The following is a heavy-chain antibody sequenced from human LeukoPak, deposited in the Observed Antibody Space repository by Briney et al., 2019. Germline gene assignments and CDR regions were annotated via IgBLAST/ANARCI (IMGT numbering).Heavy chain of an antibody. V-gene: IGHV6-1*01. CDR2: TFYRSKWNN. J-gene: IGHJ3*02. D-gene: IGHD2-8*02. Sequence: SQTPSPTCAISGDTVSSKRAAWNWIRQSPLRGLEWLGRTFYRSKWNNDYAVSVKGRITIKPDTSKNQFSPQLNSVTPEDTAVYYCANLRTGTSDVFDIWGQGTMVTVSS. CDR1: GDTVSSKRAA. CDR3: ANLRTGTSDVFDI.